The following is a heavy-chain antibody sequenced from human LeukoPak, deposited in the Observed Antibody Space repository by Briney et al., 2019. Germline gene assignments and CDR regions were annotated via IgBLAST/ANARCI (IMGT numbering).Heavy chain of an antibody. Sequence: SETLSLTCTVPGVSISSGGYYWSWIRQHPGKGLEWIGYIYYSGSTYYNPSLKSRVTISVDTSKNQFSLKLSSVTAADTAVYYCARGEDTAMVSAYGMDVWGQGTTVTVSS. D-gene: IGHD5-18*01. J-gene: IGHJ6*02. CDR1: GVSISSGGYY. V-gene: IGHV4-31*03. CDR2: IYYSGST. CDR3: ARGEDTAMVSAYGMDV.